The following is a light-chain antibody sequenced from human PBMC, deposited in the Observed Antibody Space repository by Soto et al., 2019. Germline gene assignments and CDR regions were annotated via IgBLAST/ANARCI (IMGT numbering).Light chain of an antibody. CDR2: AAS. CDR1: QNISNY. J-gene: IGKJ3*01. V-gene: IGKV1-39*01. CDR3: QQSYSIPRLT. Sequence: DMQMTQSPSSLSASVGDRVSITCRSSQNISNYLHWYQQRPGKAPKLLIYAASNLRSGVPSRFSGSGSGTDFTLTISSLHSADFATYYCQQSYSIPRLTFGPGTRVEIK.